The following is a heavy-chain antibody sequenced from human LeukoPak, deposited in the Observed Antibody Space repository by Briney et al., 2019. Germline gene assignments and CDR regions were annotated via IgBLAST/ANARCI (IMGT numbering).Heavy chain of an antibody. V-gene: IGHV4-59*12. CDR1: GGSIRSYY. Sequence: SETLSLTCTVSGGSIRSYYWSWIRQPPGKGLECIGYIYYIGSTNYNPSLKSRVTISLDTSKNQFSLKLSSVTAADTAVYYCARAAPAAMNAFDIWGQGTMVTVSS. D-gene: IGHD2-2*01. CDR3: ARAAPAAMNAFDI. CDR2: IYYIGST. J-gene: IGHJ3*02.